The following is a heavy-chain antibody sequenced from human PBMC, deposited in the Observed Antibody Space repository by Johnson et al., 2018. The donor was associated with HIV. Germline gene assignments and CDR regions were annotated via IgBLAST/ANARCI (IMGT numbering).Heavy chain of an antibody. CDR2: IRYDGTNK. CDR3: ARDLGVVVVIPRAFDI. Sequence: QVQLVESGGGVVQPGGSLRLSCAASGFTFSSYGMHWVRQAPGKGLEWVAFIRYDGTNKYYAESVKGRFTISRDNSKNTLYLQMHSLRAEDTAVYYCARDLGVVVVIPRAFDIWGQGTMVTVSS. V-gene: IGHV3-30*02. CDR1: GFTFSSYG. J-gene: IGHJ3*02. D-gene: IGHD2-21*01.